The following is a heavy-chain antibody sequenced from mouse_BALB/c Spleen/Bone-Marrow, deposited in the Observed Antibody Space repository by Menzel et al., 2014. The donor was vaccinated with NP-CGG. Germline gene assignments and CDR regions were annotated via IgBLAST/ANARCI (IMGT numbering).Heavy chain of an antibody. J-gene: IGHJ2*01. CDR2: INPSTDYS. V-gene: IGHV1-7*01. D-gene: IGHD1-1*01. Sequence: VQLQQSGTELAKPGASVKMSCKASGHTFTNYWVQWVNQRPGRGLEWIGYINPSTDYSDCNQNFKDRATLTADKSSSTAYMQLNSLTSEDSAVYNCSRGGILQLYWGQGTTLTVSS. CDR3: SRGGILQLY. CDR1: GHTFTNYW.